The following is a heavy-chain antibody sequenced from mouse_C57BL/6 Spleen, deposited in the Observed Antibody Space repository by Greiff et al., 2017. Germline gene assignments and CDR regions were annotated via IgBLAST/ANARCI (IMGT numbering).Heavy chain of an antibody. CDR3: ARGGAGSEGSFDY. V-gene: IGHV1-54*01. J-gene: IGHJ2*01. CDR2: INTGSGGT. D-gene: IGHD6-1*01. CDR1: GYAFTNYL. Sequence: QVQLQQSGAELVRPGTSVKVSCKASGYAFTNYLIEWVKQRPGQGLEWIGVINTGSGGTNYNEKFKGKATLTADKSSSTAYMQLSSLTSEDSAVYFCARGGAGSEGSFDYWGQGTTLTVSS.